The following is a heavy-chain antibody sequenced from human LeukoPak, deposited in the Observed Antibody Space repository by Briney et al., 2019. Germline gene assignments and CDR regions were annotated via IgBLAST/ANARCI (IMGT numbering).Heavy chain of an antibody. D-gene: IGHD3-10*01. CDR3: ARTSAHSGSGSYYNTDY. Sequence: SVKISCKASGGTFSSYTISWVRQAPGQGLEWMGSIIPIFGIPNYAQKFQGRVTITADKSTSTAYMELSSLRSEDTAVYYCARTSAHSGSGSYYNTDYWGQGTLVTVSS. V-gene: IGHV1-69*02. CDR1: GGTFSSYT. CDR2: IIPIFGIP. J-gene: IGHJ4*02.